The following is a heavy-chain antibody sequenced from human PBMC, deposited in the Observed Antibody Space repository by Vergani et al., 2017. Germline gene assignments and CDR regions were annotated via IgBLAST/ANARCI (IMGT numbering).Heavy chain of an antibody. J-gene: IGHJ2*01. CDR3: ATMWEIIQNLRTDWYFDL. CDR2: IKQDESEI. Sequence: EVQLVESGGGLVQPGGSLRLSCAASGLTISSFWMIWVRQTPGKGLEWVANIKQDESEIYYVDSVKGRFTISRDNAKNSLFLQMNSLRDEDTAVYYCATMWEIIQNLRTDWYFDLWGRGTLVTVSS. CDR1: GLTISSFW. D-gene: IGHD1-26*01. V-gene: IGHV3-7*01.